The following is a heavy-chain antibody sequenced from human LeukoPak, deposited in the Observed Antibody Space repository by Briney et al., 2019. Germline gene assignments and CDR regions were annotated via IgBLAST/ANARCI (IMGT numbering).Heavy chain of an antibody. CDR1: GFTFSSYW. J-gene: IGHJ4*02. D-gene: IGHD4-17*01. Sequence: GGSLRLSCAASGFTFSSYWMHWVRQPPGKGLVWVSRINSDGGSTTYADSVKGRFTISRDDARNTLYLQMNSLRAEDTAVYYCARSPYGGYGDNWGQGTLVTVSS. CDR3: ARSPYGGYGDN. V-gene: IGHV3-74*01. CDR2: INSDGGST.